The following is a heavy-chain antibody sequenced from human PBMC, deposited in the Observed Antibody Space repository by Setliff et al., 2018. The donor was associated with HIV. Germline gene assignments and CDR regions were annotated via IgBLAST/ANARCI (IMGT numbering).Heavy chain of an antibody. CDR1: GGSISGGSYY. Sequence: PSETLSLTCTVSGGSISGGSYYWSWIRQPAGKGLEWIGHIYTSGSTNYNPSLKSRVTISVDTSKNQFSLKLSSVTAADTAVYYCARVGYGDYGDAFDIWGQGTMVTVSS. V-gene: IGHV4-61*09. CDR3: ARVGYGDYGDAFDI. D-gene: IGHD4-17*01. CDR2: IYTSGST. J-gene: IGHJ3*02.